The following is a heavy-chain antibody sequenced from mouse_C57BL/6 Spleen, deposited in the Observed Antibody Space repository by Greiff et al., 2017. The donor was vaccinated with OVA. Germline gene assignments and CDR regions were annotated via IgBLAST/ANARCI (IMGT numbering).Heavy chain of an antibody. V-gene: IGHV1-72*01. Sequence: VQGVESGAELVKPGASVKLSCKASGYTFTSYWMHWVKQRPGRGLEWIGRIDPNSGGTKYNEKFKSKATLTVDKPSSTAYMQLSSLTSEDSAVYYCARGVSNWDVWFAYWGQGTLVTVSA. CDR1: GYTFTSYW. J-gene: IGHJ3*01. CDR2: IDPNSGGT. CDR3: ARGVSNWDVWFAY. D-gene: IGHD4-1*01.